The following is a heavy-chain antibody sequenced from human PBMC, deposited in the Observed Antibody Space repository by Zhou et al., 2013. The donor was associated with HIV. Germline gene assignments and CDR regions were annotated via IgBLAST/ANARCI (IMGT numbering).Heavy chain of an antibody. CDR1: GSTFSNYS. D-gene: IGHD7-27*01. CDR3: ARDNPGGSNWGSRGVWFDP. CDR2: ISPFFDRT. Sequence: QVQLVQSGAEVKKPGSSVKVSCKGSGSTFSNYSINWVRLAPGQGLEWMGGISPFFDRTNYPQRLQGRVTITADESTNTVYMELSSLRSEDTAVYFCARDNPGGSNWGSRGVWFDPWGQGTLVTVSS. J-gene: IGHJ5*02. V-gene: IGHV1-69*12.